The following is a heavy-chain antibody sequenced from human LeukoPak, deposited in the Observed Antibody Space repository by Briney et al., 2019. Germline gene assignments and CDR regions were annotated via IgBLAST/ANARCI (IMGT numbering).Heavy chain of an antibody. CDR3: AREVVVVPAAMGRYFDY. V-gene: IGHV4-34*01. CDR2: INHSGST. J-gene: IGHJ4*02. CDR1: GGSFSGYY. D-gene: IGHD2-2*01. Sequence: TSETLSLTCAVYGGSFSGYYWSWIRQPPGKGLEWIGEINHSGSTNYNPSLKSRVTISVDTSKNQFSLKLSSVTAADTAVYYCAREVVVVPAAMGRYFDYWGQGTLVTVSS.